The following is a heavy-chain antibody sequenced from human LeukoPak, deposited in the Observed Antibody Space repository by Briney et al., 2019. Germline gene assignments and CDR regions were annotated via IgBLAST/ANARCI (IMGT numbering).Heavy chain of an antibody. CDR2: INHSGST. J-gene: IGHJ5*02. V-gene: IGHV4-34*01. CDR3: ARKGPIFGVLIINWFDP. Sequence: SETLSLTCAVYGGSFSGYYWSWIRQPPGKGLEWIGEINHSGSTNYNPSLKSRVTISVDTSKNQFSLKLSSVTAADTAVYYCARKGPIFGVLIINWFDPWGQGTLVTVSS. CDR1: GGSFSGYY. D-gene: IGHD3-3*01.